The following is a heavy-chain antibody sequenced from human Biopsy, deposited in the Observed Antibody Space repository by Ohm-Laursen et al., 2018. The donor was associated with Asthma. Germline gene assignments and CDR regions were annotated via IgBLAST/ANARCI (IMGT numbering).Heavy chain of an antibody. CDR1: GFTVSRDH. CDR3: ARDFSRAIMIGGGRERYFDF. V-gene: IGHV3-53*01. J-gene: IGHJ4*02. Sequence: SLRLSCTASGFTVSRDHMFWVRQAPGKGLEWVSVIYSGGTSHTADSVKGRFTISRDNSKNTLHLQMNSLSPEDTAVYYCARDFSRAIMIGGGRERYFDFWGQGTLVTVSS. D-gene: IGHD3-16*01. CDR2: IYSGGTS.